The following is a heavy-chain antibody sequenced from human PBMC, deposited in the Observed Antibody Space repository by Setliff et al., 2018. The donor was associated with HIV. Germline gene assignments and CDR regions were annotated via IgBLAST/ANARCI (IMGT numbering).Heavy chain of an antibody. D-gene: IGHD4-17*01. J-gene: IGHJ1*01. CDR1: GGSISSGGYY. CDR2: INWNGGNT. Sequence: ASETLSLTCTVSGGSISSGGYYWTWIRQHPGKGLEWVSGINWNGGNTGYADSVKGRFTISRDNAKSSLYLQMNSLRGEDTALNYCARMNYGYNPPLGEYFQHWGQGSLVTVSS. CDR3: ARMNYGYNPPLGEYFQH. V-gene: IGHV3-20*04.